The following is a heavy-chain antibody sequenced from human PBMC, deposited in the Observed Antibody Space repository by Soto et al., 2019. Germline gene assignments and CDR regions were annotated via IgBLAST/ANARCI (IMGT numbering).Heavy chain of an antibody. CDR2: IMPIFRTP. CDR3: ARDNDRPQVGGNYYSILDV. J-gene: IGHJ6*02. D-gene: IGHD1-1*01. Sequence: QVQLEQSGAEVKKPGSSVKVSCKASGGTFRNSAISWVRQAPGQGLEWMGGIMPIFRTPDYAQKFQGRVTITADESTNTAYMELSGLRSDDTAVYYCARDNDRPQVGGNYYSILDVWGHGTTVTVSS. CDR1: GGTFRNSA. V-gene: IGHV1-69*12.